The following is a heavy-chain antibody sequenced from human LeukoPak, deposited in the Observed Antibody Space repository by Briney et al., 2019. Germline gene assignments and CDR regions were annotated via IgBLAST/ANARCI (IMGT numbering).Heavy chain of an antibody. D-gene: IGHD3-9*01. CDR1: GGSISSHY. CDR2: IYYSGST. CDR3: ARGFFDWLFHPFDY. J-gene: IGHJ4*02. V-gene: IGHV4-59*11. Sequence: SETLSLTCTVSGGSISSHYWSWIRQPPGKGLEWIGYIYYSGSTNYNPSLKSRVTISVDTSKNQFSLKLSSVTAADTAVYYCARGFFDWLFHPFDYWGQGTLVTVSS.